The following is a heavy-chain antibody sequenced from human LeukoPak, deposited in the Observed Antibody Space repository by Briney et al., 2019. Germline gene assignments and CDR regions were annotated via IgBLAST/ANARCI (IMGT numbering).Heavy chain of an antibody. Sequence: ASVKVSCKASGCTFTSYYMHWVRQAPGQGLEWMGIINPSGGSTSYAQKFQGRVTMTRDMSTSTVYMELSSLRSEDTAVYYCARERQLLWFGESHYYYMDVWGKGTTVTVSS. J-gene: IGHJ6*03. D-gene: IGHD3-10*01. CDR3: ARERQLLWFGESHYYYMDV. V-gene: IGHV1-46*01. CDR2: INPSGGST. CDR1: GCTFTSYY.